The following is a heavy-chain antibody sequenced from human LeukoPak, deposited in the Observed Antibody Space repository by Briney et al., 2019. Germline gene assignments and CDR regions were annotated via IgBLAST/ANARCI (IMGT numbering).Heavy chain of an antibody. D-gene: IGHD6-19*01. CDR1: GFTFSSYG. CDR3: ARDQGWAPFHP. J-gene: IGHJ5*02. CDR2: IWYDGSNK. V-gene: IGHV3-33*01. Sequence: GRSLRLSCAASGFTFSSYGMHWVRQAPGKGLEWVAVIWYDGSNKYYADSVKGRFTISRDNSKNTPYLQMNSLRAEGTAVYYCARDQGWAPFHPWGQGTLVTVSS.